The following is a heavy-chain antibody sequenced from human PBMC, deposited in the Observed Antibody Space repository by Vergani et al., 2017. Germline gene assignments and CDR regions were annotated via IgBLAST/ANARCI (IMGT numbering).Heavy chain of an antibody. D-gene: IGHD5-12*01. CDR2: ISWNSGSI. J-gene: IGHJ6*03. CDR1: GFTFQAFA. V-gene: IGHV3-9*01. Sequence: GGLVQPGGSLRLSCTASGFTFQAFAFHWVRQVSGRGLEWVSGISWNSGSIGYADSVKGRFTISRDNAKNSLYLQMNSLRAEDTALYYCVKAMSGSLYYYYMDVWGKGTTVTVSS. CDR3: VKAMSGSLYYYYMDV.